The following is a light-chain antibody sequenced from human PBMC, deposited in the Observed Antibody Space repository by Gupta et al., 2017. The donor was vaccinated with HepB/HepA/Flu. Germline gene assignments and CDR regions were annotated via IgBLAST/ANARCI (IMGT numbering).Light chain of an antibody. CDR3: AAWDESLNGVV. J-gene: IGLJ2*01. V-gene: IGLV1-44*01. Sequence: QSVLTQSPSLSGTPGQGVTISCSGSSSNVGSKNVNWYQQLPGRAPKLLIYYNDERPSGVPDRFSGSKSDTSASLAISGLQSEDEADYYCAAWDESLNGVVFGGGTKLTVL. CDR2: YND. CDR1: SSNVGSKN.